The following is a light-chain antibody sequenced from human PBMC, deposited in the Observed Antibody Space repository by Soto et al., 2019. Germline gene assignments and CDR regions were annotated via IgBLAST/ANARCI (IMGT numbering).Light chain of an antibody. CDR3: QQYAYPPWT. J-gene: IGKJ1*01. Sequence: DIVMTQSPLSLPVTPGEPASVSCRSSQSLLHSNGNNYLAWYQQKPGQSPKLLVYWASTRESGVPARFSGSGSGTDFTLIISSLQAEDVGVYFCQQYAYPPWTFGQGTKVDIK. CDR1: QSLLHSNGNNY. V-gene: IGKV2-28*01. CDR2: WAS.